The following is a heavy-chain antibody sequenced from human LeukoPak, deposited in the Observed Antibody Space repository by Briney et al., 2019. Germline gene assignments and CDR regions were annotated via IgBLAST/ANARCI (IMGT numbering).Heavy chain of an antibody. Sequence: GGSLRLSCAASGFTVITNYMNWVRQAPGKGLEWVSSISSSSSYIYYADSVKGRFTISRDNAKNSLYLQMNSLRAEDTAVYYCARARLWFGDNWFDPWGQGTLVTVSP. CDR3: ARARLWFGDNWFDP. CDR1: GFTVITNY. CDR2: ISSSSSYI. V-gene: IGHV3-21*01. D-gene: IGHD3-10*01. J-gene: IGHJ5*02.